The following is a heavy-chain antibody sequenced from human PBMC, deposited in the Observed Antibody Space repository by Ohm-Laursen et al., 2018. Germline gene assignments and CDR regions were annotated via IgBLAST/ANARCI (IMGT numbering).Heavy chain of an antibody. J-gene: IGHJ6*02. CDR3: ARDEEYRDFYYYGMDV. CDR1: GFTFSSFG. V-gene: IGHV3-33*08. Sequence: SLRLSCTATGFTFSSFGMHWVRQAPGKGLEWVAAIWYDGTYKYYEDSAMGRFTVSRDNSKNTLNLQMHGLRVEDTAVYYCARDEEYRDFYYYGMDVWGQGTTVIVSS. CDR2: IWYDGTYK. D-gene: IGHD5-18*01.